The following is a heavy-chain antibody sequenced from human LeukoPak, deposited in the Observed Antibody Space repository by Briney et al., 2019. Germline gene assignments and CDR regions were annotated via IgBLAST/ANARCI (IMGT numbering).Heavy chain of an antibody. CDR2: IYNSGST. D-gene: IGHD4/OR15-4a*01. Sequence: SETLSLTCTVSGGSISSYYWSWIRQPPGKGLEWIGYIYNSGSTNYNPSLRSRVTMSLDTSKNQISLKLSSVTAADTAMYYCARSTVVNTATGWFDPWGQGTLVTVSS. CDR3: ARSTVVNTATGWFDP. V-gene: IGHV4-59*12. J-gene: IGHJ5*02. CDR1: GGSISSYY.